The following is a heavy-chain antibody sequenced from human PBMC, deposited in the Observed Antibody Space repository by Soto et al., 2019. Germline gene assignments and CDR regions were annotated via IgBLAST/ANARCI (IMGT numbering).Heavy chain of an antibody. V-gene: IGHV5-51*01. CDR1: GYSFTSYW. Sequence: PGESLKISCKGSGYSFTSYWIGWVRQMPGKGLEWMGIFYPGDSDTRYSPSFQGQVTISADKSISTAYLQWSSLKASDTAMYYCARRIAAAGNNDAFDIWGQGTMVTVSS. J-gene: IGHJ3*02. D-gene: IGHD6-13*01. CDR3: ARRIAAAGNNDAFDI. CDR2: FYPGDSDT.